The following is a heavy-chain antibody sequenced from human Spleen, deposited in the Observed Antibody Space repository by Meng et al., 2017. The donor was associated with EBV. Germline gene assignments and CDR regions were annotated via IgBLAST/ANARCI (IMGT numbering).Heavy chain of an antibody. CDR3: ARDRSTWFNWFDP. Sequence: QVQVVQYGSEVKKPGASVKLSCKASGYTFTPYPMHWLRQAPGQRLEWMGWINAGNGNTKYSQKFQGRVTITRDTSASTAYMELSSLRSEDTAVYYCARDRSTWFNWFDPWGQGTLVTVSS. CDR1: GYTFTPYP. J-gene: IGHJ5*02. D-gene: IGHD6-13*01. CDR2: INAGNGNT. V-gene: IGHV1-3*01.